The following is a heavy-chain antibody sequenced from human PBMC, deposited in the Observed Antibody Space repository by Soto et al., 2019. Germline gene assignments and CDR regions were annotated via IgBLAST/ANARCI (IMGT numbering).Heavy chain of an antibody. J-gene: IGHJ4*02. Sequence: SETLSLTCTISGGSISSGGYYWSWIRQHPGKGLEWIGYIYYSGSTYYNPSLKSRVTISVDTSKNQFSLKLSSVTAADTAVYYCANFRWRMYSSSSGRGQGTLVTVSS. CDR2: IYYSGST. V-gene: IGHV4-31*03. CDR1: GGSISSGGYY. CDR3: ANFRWRMYSSSSG. D-gene: IGHD6-13*01.